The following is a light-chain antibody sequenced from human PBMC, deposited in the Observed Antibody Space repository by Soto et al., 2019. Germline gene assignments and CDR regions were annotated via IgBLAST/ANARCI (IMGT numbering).Light chain of an antibody. J-gene: IGKJ4*01. CDR2: AAY. CDR3: QQSFSTPLT. CDR1: QSISTY. V-gene: IGKV1-39*01. Sequence: DIQMTQSPSSLSASVGDRVTITCRASQSISTYLNWYQQKPGKAPKLLIYAAYNLESGVPSRFSGSGSGTDFTLTINSLQPEDFTTYYCQQSFSTPLTFGGGTKVEVK.